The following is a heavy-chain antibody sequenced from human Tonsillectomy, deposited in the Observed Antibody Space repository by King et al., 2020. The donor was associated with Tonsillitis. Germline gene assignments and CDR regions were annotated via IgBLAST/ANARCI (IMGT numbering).Heavy chain of an antibody. D-gene: IGHD6-13*01. J-gene: IGHJ6*02. V-gene: IGHV3-30*18. CDR2: ISYDGSNK. Sequence: VQLVESGGGVVQPGRSLRLSCAASGFIFSRYGMHWVRQAPGKGLEWVAVISYDGSNKYYGDSVKGRFTISRDTSKNMLYLQMNSLRAEDTAVYYCAKEGGSYSSIESPYYYYGMDVWGQGASVAVSS. CDR3: AKEGGSYSSIESPYYYYGMDV. CDR1: GFIFSRYG.